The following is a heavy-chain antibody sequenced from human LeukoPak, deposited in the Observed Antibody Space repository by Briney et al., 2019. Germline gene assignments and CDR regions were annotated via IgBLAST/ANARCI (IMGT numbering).Heavy chain of an antibody. V-gene: IGHV4-4*08. CDR3: ARDRHDILTGCNWFDP. Sequence: SETLSLTCTVSGGSISRYYWSWIRQPPGKGLEWIGRIYTSGSTNYNPSLKSRVTISVDTSKNQFSLKLSSVTAADTAVYYCARDRHDILTGCNWFDPWGQGTLVTVSS. J-gene: IGHJ5*02. CDR2: IYTSGST. D-gene: IGHD3-9*01. CDR1: GGSISRYY.